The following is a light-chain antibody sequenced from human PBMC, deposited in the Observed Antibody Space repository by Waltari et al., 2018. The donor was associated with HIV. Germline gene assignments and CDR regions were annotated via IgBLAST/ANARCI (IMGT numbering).Light chain of an antibody. CDR3: CSYAGSRTLWV. CDR2: EVN. Sequence: QSALTQPASVSGSPGQSITISCTGTSSDVGSYNLVSWYQQHPGKPPRLMNYEVNKRPPGVSIRSSGSKSGITASLTISGLQAEDDADYYCCSYAGSRTLWVFGGGTKVTVL. CDR1: SSDVGSYNL. J-gene: IGLJ3*02. V-gene: IGLV2-23*02.